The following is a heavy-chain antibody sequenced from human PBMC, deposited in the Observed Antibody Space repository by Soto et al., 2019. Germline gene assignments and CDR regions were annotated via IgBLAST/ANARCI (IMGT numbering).Heavy chain of an antibody. CDR2: INSDGSST. Sequence: GGSLRLSCAVSGFTFSSHWMHWVRQAPVKGLVWVSRINSDGSSTNYADSVKGRFTISRDNAKKTLYLQMSSLRADDTGVYYCARDSSPYYDFWSGFYTYFDYWGQGA. CDR3: ARDSSPYYDFWSGFYTYFDY. J-gene: IGHJ4*02. V-gene: IGHV3-74*01. D-gene: IGHD3-3*01. CDR1: GFTFSSHW.